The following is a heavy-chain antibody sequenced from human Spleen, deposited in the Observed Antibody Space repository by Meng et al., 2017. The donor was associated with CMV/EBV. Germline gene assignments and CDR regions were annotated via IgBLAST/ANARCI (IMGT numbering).Heavy chain of an antibody. CDR3: ARHETYPPLYYFDY. CDR1: GYSFTSYW. Sequence: KVSCKGSGYSFTSYWIGWVRQMPGKGLEWIGIIYPGDSDTRYSPSFQGQVTISADKSISTAYLQWSRLRASDTATYYCARHETYPPLYYFDYWGQGSLVTVSS. J-gene: IGHJ4*02. D-gene: IGHD2-2*02. V-gene: IGHV5-51*01. CDR2: IYPGDSDT.